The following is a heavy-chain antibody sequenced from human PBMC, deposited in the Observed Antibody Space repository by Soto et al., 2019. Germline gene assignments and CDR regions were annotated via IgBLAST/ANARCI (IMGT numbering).Heavy chain of an antibody. J-gene: IGHJ6*02. CDR3: AAPVYSGYDRPYYYYGMDV. D-gene: IGHD5-12*01. Sequence: GASLKGSCKTSGYTFTGYYMRWVRQAPGQGREWMGWINPNSGGTNYAQKFQGRVTMTRDTSISTSYMELSRLRSDDTAVYYCAAPVYSGYDRPYYYYGMDVWGQGTTVTVSS. CDR1: GYTFTGYY. V-gene: IGHV1-2*02. CDR2: INPNSGGT.